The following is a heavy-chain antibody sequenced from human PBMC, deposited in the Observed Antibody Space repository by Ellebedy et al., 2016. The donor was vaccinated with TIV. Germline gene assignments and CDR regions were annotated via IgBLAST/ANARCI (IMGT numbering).Heavy chain of an antibody. Sequence: KVSCXASGYTFTSYWIGWVRQMPGKGLEWMGIIYPGDSDTRYSPSFQGQVTISADKSISTAYLQWSSLKASDTAMYYCARQDYYDRIDYWGQGTLVTVSS. CDR1: GYTFTSYW. V-gene: IGHV5-51*01. CDR3: ARQDYYDRIDY. CDR2: IYPGDSDT. J-gene: IGHJ4*02. D-gene: IGHD3-22*01.